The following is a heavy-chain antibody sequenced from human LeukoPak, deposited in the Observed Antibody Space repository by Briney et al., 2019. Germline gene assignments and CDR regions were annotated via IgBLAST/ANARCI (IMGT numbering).Heavy chain of an antibody. J-gene: IGHJ4*02. V-gene: IGHV3-30*03. CDR1: GFTFSSYG. CDR2: ISYDGSNK. Sequence: PGGSLRLSCAASGFTFSSYGMHWVRQAPGKGLEWVAVISYDGSNKYYADSVKGRFTISRDNSKNTLYLQMNSLRAEDTAVYYCAAVTTEGVTPFDYWGQGTLVTVSS. D-gene: IGHD4-17*01. CDR3: AAVTTEGVTPFDY.